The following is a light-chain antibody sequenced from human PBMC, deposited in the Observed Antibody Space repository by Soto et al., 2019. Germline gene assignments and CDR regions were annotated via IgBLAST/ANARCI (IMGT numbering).Light chain of an antibody. CDR3: QQYGSSPIT. CDR2: GAS. V-gene: IGKV3-20*01. Sequence: EIELTQSPCTLSLSPGERATLSCRASQSVSSSYLSWYQQKPGKAPRLLIYGASSMATGIPDRFSGSGSGTDFTLTISRLEPEDFAVYYCQQYGSSPITFGQGTRLEIK. CDR1: QSVSSSY. J-gene: IGKJ5*01.